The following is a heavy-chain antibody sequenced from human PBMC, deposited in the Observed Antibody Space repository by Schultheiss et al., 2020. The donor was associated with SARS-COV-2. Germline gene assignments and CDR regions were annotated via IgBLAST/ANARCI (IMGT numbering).Heavy chain of an antibody. CDR3: ARGKGRIVVVPAAISDAWFDP. J-gene: IGHJ5*02. CDR2: IYYSGST. CDR1: GGSISSYY. V-gene: IGHV4-59*01. D-gene: IGHD2-2*02. Sequence: SETLSLTCTVSGGSISSYYWSWIRQPPGKGLEWIGYIYYSGSTNYNPSLKSRVTISVDTSKNQFSLKLSSVTAADTAVYYCARGKGRIVVVPAAISDAWFDPWGQGTLVTVSS.